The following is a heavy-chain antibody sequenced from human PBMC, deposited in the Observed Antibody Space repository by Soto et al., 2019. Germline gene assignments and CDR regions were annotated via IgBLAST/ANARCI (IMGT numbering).Heavy chain of an antibody. V-gene: IGHV3-30-3*01. Sequence: QVQLVESGGGVVQPGRSLRLSCAASGFTFSSYAMHWVRQAPGKGLEWVAVISYDGSNKYYADSVKGRFTISRDNSKNTLYLQMNSLRAEDTAVCYCARLWFGELSKDDYWGQGTLVTVSS. J-gene: IGHJ4*02. D-gene: IGHD3-10*01. CDR1: GFTFSSYA. CDR3: ARLWFGELSKDDY. CDR2: ISYDGSNK.